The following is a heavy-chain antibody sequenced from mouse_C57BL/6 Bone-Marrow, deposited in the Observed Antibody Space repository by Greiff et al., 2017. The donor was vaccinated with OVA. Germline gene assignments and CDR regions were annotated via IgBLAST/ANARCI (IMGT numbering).Heavy chain of an antibody. V-gene: IGHV2-2*01. J-gene: IGHJ4*01. CDR2: IWSGGCT. Sequence: QVQLQQSGPGLVQPSQSLSITCTVSGFSLTSYGVHWVRQSPGKGLEWLGVIWSGGCTDYNAAFISRLSISQDNSKSQVFFKMSDLQADDTAIYYCARNCDGHYEAMDYWGQGTSVTVSS. CDR3: ARNCDGHYEAMDY. D-gene: IGHD2-3*01. CDR1: GFSLTSYG.